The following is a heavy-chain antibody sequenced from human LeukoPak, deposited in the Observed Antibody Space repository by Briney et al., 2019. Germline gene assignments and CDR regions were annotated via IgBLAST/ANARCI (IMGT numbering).Heavy chain of an antibody. V-gene: IGHV3-33*01. D-gene: IGHD3-10*01. Sequence: GSSLRLFCAASGFTFSSYGMHWVRQAPGKGLEWVAVIWYDGSNKYYADSVKGRFTISRDNSKNTLYLQMNSLRAEDTAVYYRARDPALLWFGELLKYYFDYWGQGTLVTVSS. J-gene: IGHJ4*02. CDR3: ARDPALLWFGELLKYYFDY. CDR2: IWYDGSNK. CDR1: GFTFSSYG.